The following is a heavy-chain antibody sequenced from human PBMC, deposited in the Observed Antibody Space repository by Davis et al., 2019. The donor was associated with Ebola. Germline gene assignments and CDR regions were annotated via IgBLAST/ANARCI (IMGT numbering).Heavy chain of an antibody. D-gene: IGHD3-22*01. CDR2: INPSGGST. J-gene: IGHJ4*02. Sequence: AASVKVSCKASGYTFTSYYMHWVRQAPGQGLEWMGIINPSGGSTSYAQRFQGRVTMTRDTSTSTVYMELSSLRSEDTAVYYCARDPYDRYYDSSGYFMWGQGTLVTVSS. CDR3: ARDPYDRYYDSSGYFM. V-gene: IGHV1-46*01. CDR1: GYTFTSYY.